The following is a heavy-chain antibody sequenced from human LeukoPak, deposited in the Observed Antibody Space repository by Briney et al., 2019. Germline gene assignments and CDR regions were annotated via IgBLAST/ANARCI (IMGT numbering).Heavy chain of an antibody. V-gene: IGHV4-59*01. Sequence: PSETLSLTCTVSNDSISNYYWSWIRQPPGKGLEWIGYIYYSGSTNYNPSLKSRVTMSMDTSKSQFSLKLRSVTAADTAVYYCARGGYSYGVGFDYWGQGALVTVSS. CDR3: ARGGYSYGVGFDY. CDR2: IYYSGST. D-gene: IGHD5-18*01. CDR1: NDSISNYY. J-gene: IGHJ4*02.